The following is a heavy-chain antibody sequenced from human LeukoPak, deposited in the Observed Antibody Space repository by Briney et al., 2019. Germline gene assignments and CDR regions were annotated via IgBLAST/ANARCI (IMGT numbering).Heavy chain of an antibody. CDR2: IYTSGST. V-gene: IGHV4-61*02. CDR1: GGSISNSSYY. J-gene: IGHJ4*02. Sequence: SETLSLTCSVSGGSISNSSYYWSWIRQPAGKGLEWIGRIYTSGSTNYNPSLKSRVTISVDTSKNQFSLKLSSVTAADTAMYYCARGRVEMATIDFDYWGQGTLVTVSS. CDR3: ARGRVEMATIDFDY. D-gene: IGHD5-24*01.